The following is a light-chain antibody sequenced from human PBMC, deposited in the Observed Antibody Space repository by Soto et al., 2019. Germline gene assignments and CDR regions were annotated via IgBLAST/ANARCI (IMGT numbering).Light chain of an antibody. CDR3: LQDYDYPRT. V-gene: IGKV1-5*01. J-gene: IGKJ1*01. CDR2: EAF. Sequence: DIQMTQSPSRIYASVVYRITITCRASQTFNSWVTWYQQKPGKAPKLLIYEAFTLQSGVPSRFSGRGSGTDFTLTISSLQPEDFATYYCLQDYDYPRTFGQGTKVDIK. CDR1: QTFNSW.